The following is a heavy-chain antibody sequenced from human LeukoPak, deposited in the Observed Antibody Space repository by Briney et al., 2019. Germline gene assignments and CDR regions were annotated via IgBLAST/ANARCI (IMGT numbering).Heavy chain of an antibody. D-gene: IGHD3-10*02. CDR2: INHSGST. CDR1: GGSFSGYY. V-gene: IGHV4-34*01. Sequence: SETLSLTCAVYGGSFSGYYWSWIRQPPRKGLEWIGEINHSGSTNYNPSLKSRVTISVDTSKNQFSLKLSSVTAADTAVYYCARGESITMFGVPLDAFDIWGQGTMVTVSS. J-gene: IGHJ3*02. CDR3: ARGESITMFGVPLDAFDI.